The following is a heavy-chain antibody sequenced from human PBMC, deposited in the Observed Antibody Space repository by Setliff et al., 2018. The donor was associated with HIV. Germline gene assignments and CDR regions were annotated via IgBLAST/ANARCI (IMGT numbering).Heavy chain of an antibody. CDR1: GGSISSYY. Sequence: SETLSLTCTVSGGSISSYYWSWIRQPPGKGLEWIGYIYYSGSTNYNPSLKSRVTISVDTSKNHFSLKLSSVTAADTAVYYCAREDYYDSSGKGWFDPWGQGTLVTVSS. V-gene: IGHV4-59*01. CDR3: AREDYYDSSGKGWFDP. D-gene: IGHD3-22*01. J-gene: IGHJ5*02. CDR2: IYYSGST.